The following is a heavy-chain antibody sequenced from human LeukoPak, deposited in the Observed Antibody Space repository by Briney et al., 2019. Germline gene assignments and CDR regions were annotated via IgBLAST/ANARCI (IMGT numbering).Heavy chain of an antibody. D-gene: IGHD2-21*01. CDR2: IYNSGST. CDR3: AREAYCGGDCYSSDY. CDR1: GGSISGGSYY. V-gene: IGHV4-61*02. J-gene: IGHJ4*02. Sequence: KSSQTLSLTCTVSGGSISGGSYYWSWIRQTAGKGLEWIGRIYNSGSTNYNPSLKSRVTISVDTSKSQFSLKLSSVTAADTAVYYCAREAYCGGDCYSSDYWGQGTLVTVSS.